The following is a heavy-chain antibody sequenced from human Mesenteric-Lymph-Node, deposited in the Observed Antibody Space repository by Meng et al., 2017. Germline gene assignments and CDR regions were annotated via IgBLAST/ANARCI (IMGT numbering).Heavy chain of an antibody. CDR2: ISSSSSYI. Sequence: GGSLRLSCAASGFTFSSYSMNWVRQAPGKGLEWVSSISSSSSYIYYADSVKGRFTISRDNAKNSLYLQMNSLRAEDTAVYYCARDLFLSGLRLAFDYWGQGTPVTVSS. J-gene: IGHJ4*02. CDR1: GFTFSSYS. D-gene: IGHD4-17*01. V-gene: IGHV3-21*01. CDR3: ARDLFLSGLRLAFDY.